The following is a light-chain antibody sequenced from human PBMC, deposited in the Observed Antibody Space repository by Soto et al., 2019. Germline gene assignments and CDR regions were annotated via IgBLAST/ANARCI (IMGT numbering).Light chain of an antibody. V-gene: IGKV3-11*01. CDR3: HQRSNWPPDT. J-gene: IGKJ5*01. Sequence: EIVLTQSPDTLSLSPGEGASLSCRASQSVHTFLAWYQQKPGQPPRLLIYGASTRANGVPARFSGSGSGTDFTLTISSLEPEDFAVYYCHQRSNWPPDTFGQGTRLDI. CDR2: GAS. CDR1: QSVHTF.